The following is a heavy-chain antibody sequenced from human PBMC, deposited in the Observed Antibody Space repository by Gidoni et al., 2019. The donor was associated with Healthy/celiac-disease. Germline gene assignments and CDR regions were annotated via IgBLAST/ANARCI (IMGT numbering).Heavy chain of an antibody. CDR2: ISYDGSNK. Sequence: QVQLVESGGGVVQPGRSLRLSCAASGFTFSSYAMHWVRQAPGKGLEWVAVISYDGSNKYYADSVKGRFTISRDNSKNTLYLQMNSLRAEDTAVYYCARDDRSIAAAAQQPWNYWGQGTLVTVSS. CDR1: GFTFSSYA. V-gene: IGHV3-30-3*01. D-gene: IGHD6-13*01. J-gene: IGHJ4*02. CDR3: ARDDRSIAAAAQQPWNY.